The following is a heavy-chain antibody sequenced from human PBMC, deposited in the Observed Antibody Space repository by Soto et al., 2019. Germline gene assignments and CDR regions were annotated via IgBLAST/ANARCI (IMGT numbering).Heavy chain of an antibody. CDR2: IKSRTDGGTT. V-gene: IGHV3-15*01. CDR3: ATDDPINRY. CDR1: GFTFSNGW. Sequence: GGSLRLSCAASGFTFSNGWMSWVRQAPGKGLEWVGRIKSRTDGGTTDYAAPVKGRFTISRDDSENTLYLQMNSLKTEDTAVYYCATDDPINRYWGQGTLVTVSS. J-gene: IGHJ4*02.